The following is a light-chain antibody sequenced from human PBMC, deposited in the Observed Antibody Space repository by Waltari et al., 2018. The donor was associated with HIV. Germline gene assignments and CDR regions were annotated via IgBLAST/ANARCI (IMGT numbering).Light chain of an antibody. CDR2: QDK. Sequence: SYELTQPASVSVSPGPTASITCSGDKSGDTYVSWYQQKPGQSPVVVIYQDKKRPSGIPERFSGSNSGNTATLTISGTQALDEADYYCQAWDSSTVVFGGGTKVTVL. CDR3: QAWDSSTVV. J-gene: IGLJ2*01. CDR1: KSGDTY. V-gene: IGLV3-1*01.